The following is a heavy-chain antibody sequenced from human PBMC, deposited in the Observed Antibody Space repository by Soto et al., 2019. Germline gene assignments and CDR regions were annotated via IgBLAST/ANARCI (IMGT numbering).Heavy chain of an antibody. CDR2: FDPEDGET. Sequence: ASVKVSCKVSGYTLTELSMHWVRQAPGKGLEWMGGFDPEDGETIYAQKFQGRVTMTEDTSTDTAYMELSSLRSEDTAVYYCATLPTDSSGWYFDYWGQGTLVTVSS. V-gene: IGHV1-24*01. J-gene: IGHJ4*02. D-gene: IGHD6-19*01. CDR3: ATLPTDSSGWYFDY. CDR1: GYTLTELS.